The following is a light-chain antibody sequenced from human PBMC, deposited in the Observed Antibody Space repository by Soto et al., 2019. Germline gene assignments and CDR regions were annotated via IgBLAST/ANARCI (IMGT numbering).Light chain of an antibody. J-gene: IGKJ4*01. CDR3: QQYNSYSPVT. Sequence: DSQMTQPPSTVSASVGDRVTITCRASQSISSWLAWYQQKPGKAPKLLIYKASSLESGVPSRFSGSGSGTEFPLTISSLQPDDFATYYCQQYNSYSPVTFGGGTKVEIK. CDR2: KAS. V-gene: IGKV1-5*03. CDR1: QSISSW.